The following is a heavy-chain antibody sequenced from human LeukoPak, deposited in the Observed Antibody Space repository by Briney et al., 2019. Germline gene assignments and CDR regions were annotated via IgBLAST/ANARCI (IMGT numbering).Heavy chain of an antibody. CDR2: ISYDGSNK. D-gene: IGHD5-18*01. Sequence: GRSLRVSCAASGFTFSSYAMHWVRQAPGKGLEWVAVISYDGSNKYYADSVKGRFTISRDNSKNTLYLRMNSLRAEDTAVYYCARGRYSYGPAGQAFDIWGQGTMVTVSS. V-gene: IGHV3-30*04. J-gene: IGHJ3*02. CDR3: ARGRYSYGPAGQAFDI. CDR1: GFTFSSYA.